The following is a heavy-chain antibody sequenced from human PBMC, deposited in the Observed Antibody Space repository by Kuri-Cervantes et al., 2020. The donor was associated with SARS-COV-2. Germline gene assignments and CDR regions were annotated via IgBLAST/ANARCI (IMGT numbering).Heavy chain of an antibody. Sequence: GGSLRLSCAAFGFTFSSYAMSWVRQTPGKGLEWVSTISGSGGSTYYADSVKGRFTISRDNSKNTLYLQMNSLRAEDTAVYYCAKVAKYYDFWSGPSAAYYFDYWGQGTLVTVSS. V-gene: IGHV3-23*01. CDR3: AKVAKYYDFWSGPSAAYYFDY. CDR2: ISGSGGST. J-gene: IGHJ4*02. CDR1: GFTFSSYA. D-gene: IGHD3-3*01.